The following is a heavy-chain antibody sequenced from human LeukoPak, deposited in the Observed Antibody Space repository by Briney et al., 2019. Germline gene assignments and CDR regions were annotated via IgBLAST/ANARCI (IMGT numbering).Heavy chain of an antibody. J-gene: IGHJ4*02. CDR1: GGSISSSSYY. Sequence: SETLSLTCTVSGGSISSSSYYWGWIRQPPGKGLEWIGSIYYSGSTYYNPSLKSRVTISVDTSKNQFSLKLSSVTAADTAVYYCARTPALGDYYDSSGYYFDYWGQGTLVTVSS. V-gene: IGHV4-39*07. D-gene: IGHD3-22*01. CDR2: IYYSGST. CDR3: ARTPALGDYYDSSGYYFDY.